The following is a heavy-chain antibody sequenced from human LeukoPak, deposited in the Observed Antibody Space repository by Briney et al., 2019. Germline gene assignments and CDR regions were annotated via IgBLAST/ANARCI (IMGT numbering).Heavy chain of an antibody. CDR2: IWYDGSEE. J-gene: IGHJ4*02. Sequence: GGSLRLSCAASGFNFNDSGMHWVRQAPGKGLEWVAVIWYDGSEEYYADSVKGRLTISRDNSKNTLYLQMNSLRADDTAVYYCARDGYYGSGRPFDYWGQGALVSVSS. V-gene: IGHV3-33*01. D-gene: IGHD3-10*01. CDR1: GFNFNDSG. CDR3: ARDGYYGSGRPFDY.